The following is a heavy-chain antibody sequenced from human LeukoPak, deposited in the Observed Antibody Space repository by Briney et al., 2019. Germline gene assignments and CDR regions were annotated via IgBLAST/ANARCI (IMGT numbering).Heavy chain of an antibody. D-gene: IGHD1-26*01. CDR1: GGSISSSSYY. V-gene: IGHV4-39*02. J-gene: IGHJ4*02. CDR2: IYYSGST. CDR3: ARERRRYSGSLLFDY. Sequence: SETLSLTCTVSGGSISSSSYYWGWIRQPPGKGLEWIGSIYYSGSTYYNPSLKSRVTISVDTSKNQFSLKLSSVTARDTAVYYCARERRRYSGSLLFDYWGQGTLVTVSS.